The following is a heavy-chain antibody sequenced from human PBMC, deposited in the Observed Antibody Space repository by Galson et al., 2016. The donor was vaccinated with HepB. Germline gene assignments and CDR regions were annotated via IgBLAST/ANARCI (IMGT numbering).Heavy chain of an antibody. CDR1: GFTFTDHA. V-gene: IGHV3-23*01. CDR2: VSGNGGTI. D-gene: IGHD5-24*01. Sequence: SLRLSCAASGFTFTDHAMSWVRLVPGKGLEWVAVVSGNGGTIYYSDSVKGRFTISRDNSKNTLYLQMNSLRAEDTATYYCAKEMRWLKLGLDYWGQGTRVTVPS. J-gene: IGHJ4*02. CDR3: AKEMRWLKLGLDY.